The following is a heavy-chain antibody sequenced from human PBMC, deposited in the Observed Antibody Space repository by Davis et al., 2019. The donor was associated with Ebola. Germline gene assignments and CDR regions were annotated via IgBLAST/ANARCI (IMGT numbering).Heavy chain of an antibody. CDR3: ARDGSYSNLDY. D-gene: IGHD4-11*01. V-gene: IGHV3-23*01. CDR1: GFTFSVYA. Sequence: GGSLRLSCAASGFTFSVYAMTWVRQAPGKGLEWVSGISVRGDGTSYSDSVKGRFTISRDNSKNTLYLQMNSLRAEDTAVYYCARDGSYSNLDYWGQGTLVTVSS. CDR2: ISVRGDGT. J-gene: IGHJ4*02.